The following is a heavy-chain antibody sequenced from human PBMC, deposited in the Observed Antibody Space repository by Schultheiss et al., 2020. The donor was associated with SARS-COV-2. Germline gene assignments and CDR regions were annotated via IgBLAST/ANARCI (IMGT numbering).Heavy chain of an antibody. CDR2: IIPIFGTA. V-gene: IGHV1-69*13. Sequence: SVKVSCKASGGTFSTSAISWVRQAPGQGLEWMGAIIPIFGTANYAQKFQGRVTITADESTSTAYMELSSLRSEDTAVYYCARDDGDYRPTYYYYGMDVWGQGTTVTVSS. J-gene: IGHJ6*02. CDR1: GGTFSTSA. D-gene: IGHD4-17*01. CDR3: ARDDGDYRPTYYYYGMDV.